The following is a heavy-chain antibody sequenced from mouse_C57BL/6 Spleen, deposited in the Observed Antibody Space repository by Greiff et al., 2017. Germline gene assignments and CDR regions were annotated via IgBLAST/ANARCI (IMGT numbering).Heavy chain of an antibody. J-gene: IGHJ4*01. CDR1: GYTFTSYW. D-gene: IGHD1-1*01. V-gene: IGHV1-61*01. Sequence: QVQLQQPGAELVRPGSSVKLSCKASGYTFTSYWMAWVKQRPGQGLEWIGNIYPSDSETHYNQKFKDKATLTVDKASSTAYMQLSSLTSEDSAVYYCAREGGYYGSRYYYAMDYWGQGTSVTVSS. CDR3: AREGGYYGSRYYYAMDY. CDR2: IYPSDSET.